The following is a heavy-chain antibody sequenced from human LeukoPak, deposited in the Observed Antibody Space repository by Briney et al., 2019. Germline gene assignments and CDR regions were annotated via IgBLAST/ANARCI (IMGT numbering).Heavy chain of an antibody. CDR2: IYYSGST. Sequence: SETLSHTCTVSGGSISSYYWSWIRQPPGKGLEWIGYIYYSGSTNYNPSLKSRVTISVDTSNNQLSLKLSSVTAADTAVYYCARLKQLSQKFDYWGQGTLVTVSS. CDR3: ARLKQLSQKFDY. V-gene: IGHV4-59*01. J-gene: IGHJ4*02. D-gene: IGHD6-13*01. CDR1: GGSISSYY.